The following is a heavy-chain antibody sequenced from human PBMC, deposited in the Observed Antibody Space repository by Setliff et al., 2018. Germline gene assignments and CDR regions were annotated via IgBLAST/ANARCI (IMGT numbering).Heavy chain of an antibody. Sequence: GASVKVSCKASGYTFTGYAMHWVRQAPGQRLEWMGWINAGNGNTKYSQKFQGRVTITRDTSASTAYMDMSSLRSEDTAVYYCARVAAAGPSILYMDVWGKGTTVTVSS. D-gene: IGHD6-13*01. V-gene: IGHV1-3*01. CDR2: INAGNGNT. CDR1: GYTFTGYA. CDR3: ARVAAAGPSILYMDV. J-gene: IGHJ6*03.